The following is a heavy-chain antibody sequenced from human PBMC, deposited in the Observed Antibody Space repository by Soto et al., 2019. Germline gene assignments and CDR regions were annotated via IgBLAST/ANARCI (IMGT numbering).Heavy chain of an antibody. V-gene: IGHV3-30*03. Sequence: WVRQAPGEGLEWVAVISKDGGTKFYADSVKGRFTISRDNFRKTLFLQMNSLRAEDTALYYCAILLWELGPTDYWGQVTPVLVS. D-gene: IGHD1-26*01. J-gene: IGHJ4*02. CDR2: ISKDGGTK. CDR3: AILLWELGPTDY.